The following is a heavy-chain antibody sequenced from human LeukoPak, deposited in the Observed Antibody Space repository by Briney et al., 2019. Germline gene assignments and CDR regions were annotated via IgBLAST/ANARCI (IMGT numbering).Heavy chain of an antibody. CDR1: GFTFDDYA. CDR3: AKDMTQYSSSWTDDAFDI. J-gene: IGHJ3*02. Sequence: GRSLRLSCAASGFTFDDYAMHWVRQAPGKGLEGVSGISWNSGSIGYADSVKGRFTISRDNAKNSLYLQMNSMRAEDMALYYCAKDMTQYSSSWTDDAFDIWGQGTMVTVSS. V-gene: IGHV3-9*03. D-gene: IGHD6-13*01. CDR2: ISWNSGSI.